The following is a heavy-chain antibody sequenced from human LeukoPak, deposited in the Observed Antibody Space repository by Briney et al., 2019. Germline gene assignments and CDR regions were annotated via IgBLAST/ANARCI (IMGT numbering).Heavy chain of an antibody. Sequence: SETPSLTCTVSGGSISSYYWSWIRQPPGKRLEWIGYIYYSESTIDNPSLKSRVTLSVDTSKNQFSLKLSSVATADTAVYYCARGRDHPDYWGQGTLVTVSS. D-gene: IGHD2-21*02. CDR3: ARGRDHPDY. V-gene: IGHV4-59*01. CDR1: GGSISSYY. CDR2: IYYSEST. J-gene: IGHJ4*02.